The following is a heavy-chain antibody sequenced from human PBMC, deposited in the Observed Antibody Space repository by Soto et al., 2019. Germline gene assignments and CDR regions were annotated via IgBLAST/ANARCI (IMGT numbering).Heavy chain of an antibody. D-gene: IGHD3-16*01. V-gene: IGHV3-23*01. CDR3: AREFWGVIPYYGMDV. Sequence: PGGSLRLSCAASGFTFSSYAMTWVRQAPGKGLEWVSAISGSGGNTYYADSVKGRSTISRDNSKNTLFFQMNSLRVEDTAVYYCAREFWGVIPYYGMDVWGQGTTVTVSS. CDR2: ISGSGGNT. J-gene: IGHJ6*02. CDR1: GFTFSSYA.